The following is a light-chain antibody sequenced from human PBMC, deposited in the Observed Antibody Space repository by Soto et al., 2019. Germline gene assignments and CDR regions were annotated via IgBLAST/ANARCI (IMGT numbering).Light chain of an antibody. CDR2: DAS. CDR1: QSISTW. CDR3: QQYHAYST. Sequence: DIPMTQSPSALSASVGDRVTITCRASQSISTWLAWYQQTPGKAPKVLIYDASKLVAGVPSRFSGTGSGTQFTLTISSLQSDDFGTYYCQQYHAYSTFGPGTRVEVK. J-gene: IGKJ1*01. V-gene: IGKV1-5*01.